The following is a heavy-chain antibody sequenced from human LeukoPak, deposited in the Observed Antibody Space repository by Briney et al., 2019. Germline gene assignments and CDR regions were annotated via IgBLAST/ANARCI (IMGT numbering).Heavy chain of an antibody. Sequence: GGSLRLSCAASGFTFSSYSMNWVRQAPGKGLEWVSSTSSSSSYIYYADSVKGRFTISRDNAKNSLYLQMNSLRAEDTAVYYCARGEDNADEYLREDYWGQGILVTVSS. V-gene: IGHV3-21*01. CDR2: TSSSSSYI. D-gene: IGHD3-16*01. CDR1: GFTFSSYS. CDR3: ARGEDNADEYLREDY. J-gene: IGHJ4*02.